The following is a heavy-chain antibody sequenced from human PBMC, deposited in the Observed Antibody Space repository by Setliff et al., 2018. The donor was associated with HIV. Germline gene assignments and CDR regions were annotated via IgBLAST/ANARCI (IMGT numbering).Heavy chain of an antibody. CDR1: GYTFTNYG. CDR3: AREVVPTSEYHTFDS. CDR2: ISGYNSDT. J-gene: IGHJ4*02. Sequence: ASVKVSCKASGYTFTNYGISWLRQAPGQGLEWMGWISGYNSDTKYAEKVQSRVTMTTDTSTGTAYMELRSLRSDDTAVYYCAREVVPTSEYHTFDSWGQGSLVTVSS. V-gene: IGHV1-18*04. D-gene: IGHD6-6*01.